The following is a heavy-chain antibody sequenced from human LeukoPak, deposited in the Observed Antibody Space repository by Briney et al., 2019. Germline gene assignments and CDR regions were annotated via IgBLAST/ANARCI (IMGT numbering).Heavy chain of an antibody. J-gene: IGHJ4*02. CDR3: ARDSSYYDTSDYFDY. Sequence: PGGSLRLSCAASEFSVGSNYMTWVRQAPGKGLEWVSLIYSGGSTYYADSVKGRFTISRGNSKNTLYLQMNSLKAEDTAVYYCARDSSYYDTSDYFDYWGQGTLVTVSS. V-gene: IGHV3-66*01. CDR1: EFSVGSNY. D-gene: IGHD3-22*01. CDR2: IYSGGST.